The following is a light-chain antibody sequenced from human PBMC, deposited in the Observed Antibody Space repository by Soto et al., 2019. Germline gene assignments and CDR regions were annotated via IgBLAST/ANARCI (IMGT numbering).Light chain of an antibody. J-gene: IGLJ2*01. CDR2: DVS. CDR3: SSYTSNRTVV. Sequence: QSALTQPASVSGSPGQSITISCTGTSSDVGGYNYVSWYQQHPGKAPKLMIYDVSNRSSGVSNRCYGSKSGNTASLTISGLQAENEADYYCSSYTSNRTVVFGGGTKLTVL. V-gene: IGLV2-14*01. CDR1: SSDVGGYNY.